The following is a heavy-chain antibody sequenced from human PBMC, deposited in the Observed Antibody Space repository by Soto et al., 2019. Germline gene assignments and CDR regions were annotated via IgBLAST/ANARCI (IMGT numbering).Heavy chain of an antibody. CDR1: GFTFDDYA. Sequence: EVQLVESGGGLVQPGRSQRLSCAASGFTFDDYAMHWVRQAPGKGLEWVSGISWNSGSIGYADSVKGRFTISRDNAKNSLYLQMNSLRAEDTALYYCAGGVRYGDYGGLDWGQGTLVTVSS. D-gene: IGHD4-17*01. J-gene: IGHJ4*02. V-gene: IGHV3-9*01. CDR3: AGGVRYGDYGGLD. CDR2: ISWNSGSI.